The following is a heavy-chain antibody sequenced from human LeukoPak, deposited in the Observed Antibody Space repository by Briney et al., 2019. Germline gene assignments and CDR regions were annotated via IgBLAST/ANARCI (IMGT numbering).Heavy chain of an antibody. CDR2: ISGYNANT. J-gene: IGHJ6*02. V-gene: IGHV1-18*01. CDR1: GYSFTNYG. CDR3: ARDYDDILTGYPYYCSYYALDV. D-gene: IGHD3-9*01. Sequence: ASVKVSCKTSGYSFTNYGISWARQAPGQGLERIGWISGYNANTNYAQKFQGRDTMTTNTSTSTAYMELRSLRSDDSAVYYCARDYDDILTGYPYYCSYYALDVWGQGTTVTVSS.